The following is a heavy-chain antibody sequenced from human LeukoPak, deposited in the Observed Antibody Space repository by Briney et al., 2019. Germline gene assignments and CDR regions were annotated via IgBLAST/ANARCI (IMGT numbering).Heavy chain of an antibody. Sequence: GGSLRLSCAASGFTFSSYAMTWVRQAPDKGLEWLSYINIGGTNTHYADSVKGRFTISRDNAKKSLYLEMNNLRAEDTAVYYCATDGAGFDTWGQGVLVTVSS. CDR3: ATDGAGFDT. CDR1: GFTFSSYA. V-gene: IGHV3-48*04. CDR2: INIGGTNT. J-gene: IGHJ5*02.